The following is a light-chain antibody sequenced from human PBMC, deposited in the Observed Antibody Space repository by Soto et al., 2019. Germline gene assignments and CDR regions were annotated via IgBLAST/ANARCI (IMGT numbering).Light chain of an antibody. Sequence: QSALTHPASVSGPPGQSPPFSSTGTSIDVGGYNYVCWYQQHPGKAPKLIIFDVSSRPSGVSNRFSGSKSGNTASLTISGLQADDEADYYCSSYATGPSWVFGGGTKLTVL. V-gene: IGLV2-14*03. CDR2: DVS. CDR1: SIDVGGYNY. J-gene: IGLJ3*02. CDR3: SSYATGPSWV.